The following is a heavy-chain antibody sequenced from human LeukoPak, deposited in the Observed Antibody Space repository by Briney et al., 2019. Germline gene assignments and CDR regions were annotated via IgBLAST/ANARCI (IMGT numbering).Heavy chain of an antibody. J-gene: IGHJ4*02. Sequence: SETLSLTCAVYGGSFSGYYWSWIRQPPGKGLERIGEINHSGSTNYNPSLKSRVTISVDTSKNQFSLKLSSVTAADTAVYYCARRGAAGTIDYWGQGTLVTVSS. CDR3: ARRGAAGTIDY. D-gene: IGHD6-13*01. CDR1: GGSFSGYY. CDR2: INHSGST. V-gene: IGHV4-34*01.